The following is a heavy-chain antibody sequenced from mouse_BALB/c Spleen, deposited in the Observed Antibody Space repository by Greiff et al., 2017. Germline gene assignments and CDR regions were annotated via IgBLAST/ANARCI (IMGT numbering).Heavy chain of an antibody. CDR1: GFAFSSYD. D-gene: IGHD2-10*02. CDR2: ISSGGGST. Sequence: EVMLVESGGGLVKPGGSLKLSCAASGFAFSSYDMSWVRQTPEKRLEWVAYISSGGGSTYYPDTVKGRFTISRDNAKNTLYLQMTSLRSEDTAMYYCARGGYGNFYYAMDYWGQGTSVTVSS. V-gene: IGHV5-12-1*01. CDR3: ARGGYGNFYYAMDY. J-gene: IGHJ4*01.